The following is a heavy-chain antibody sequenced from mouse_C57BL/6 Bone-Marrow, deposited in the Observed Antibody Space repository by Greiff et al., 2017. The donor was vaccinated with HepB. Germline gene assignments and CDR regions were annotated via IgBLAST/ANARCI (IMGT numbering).Heavy chain of an antibody. Sequence: VQLQQPGAELVKPGASVKLSCKASGYTFTSYWMQWVKQRPGQGLEWIGEIDPSDSYTNYNQKFKGKATLTVDTSSSTAYMQLSSLTSEDSAVYYCARPQLGRDYWGQGTTLTVSS. V-gene: IGHV1-50*01. D-gene: IGHD4-1*02. J-gene: IGHJ2*01. CDR2: IDPSDSYT. CDR3: ARPQLGRDY. CDR1: GYTFTSYW.